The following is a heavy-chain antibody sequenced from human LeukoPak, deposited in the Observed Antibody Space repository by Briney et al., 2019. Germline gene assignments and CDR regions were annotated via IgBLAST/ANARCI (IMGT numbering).Heavy chain of an antibody. CDR2: ISSSSSTI. J-gene: IGHJ4*02. CDR3: ARDLGYSSGWYPDY. D-gene: IGHD6-19*01. CDR1: GFTFSSHS. Sequence: GGSLRLSCAASGFTFSSHSMNWVRQAPGKGLEWVSYISSSSSTIYYADSVKGRFTISRDNAKNSLYLQMNSLRAEDTAVYYCARDLGYSSGWYPDYWGQGTLVTVSS. V-gene: IGHV3-48*01.